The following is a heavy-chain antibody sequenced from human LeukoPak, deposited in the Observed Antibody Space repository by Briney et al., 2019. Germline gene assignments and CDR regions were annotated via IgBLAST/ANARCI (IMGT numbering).Heavy chain of an antibody. CDR1: GFTFSSYS. CDR3: ARGGGYCGGDCYGIDY. V-gene: IGHV3-21*01. Sequence: GGSLRLSCAASGFTFSSYSMKWVRQAPGKGLEWVSSISGTGSYIYYADSVQGRFTVSRDNAKNSLYLQMNSLIAGDTAVYYCARGGGYCGGDCYGIDYWGQGALVTVSS. J-gene: IGHJ4*02. CDR2: ISGTGSYI. D-gene: IGHD2-21*01.